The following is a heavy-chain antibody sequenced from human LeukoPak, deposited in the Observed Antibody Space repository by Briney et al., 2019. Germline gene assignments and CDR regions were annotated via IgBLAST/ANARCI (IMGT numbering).Heavy chain of an antibody. D-gene: IGHD2-2*01. CDR3: ARDWYHAIDY. CDR1: GFTFSSYG. CDR2: IRYDGSNK. V-gene: IGHV3-30*02. Sequence: GGSLRLSCAASGFTFSSYGMHWVRQAPGKGLEWVAFIRYDGSNKYYADSVKGRFTISRDNAKNTLYLQMNSLRAEDTAVYYCARDWYHAIDYWGQGTLVTVSS. J-gene: IGHJ4*02.